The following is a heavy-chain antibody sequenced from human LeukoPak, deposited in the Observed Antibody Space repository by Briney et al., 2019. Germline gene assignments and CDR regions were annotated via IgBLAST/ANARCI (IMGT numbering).Heavy chain of an antibody. D-gene: IGHD2-15*01. CDR1: VYSFSGVG. V-gene: IGHV3-7*05. Sequence: GGSLRLSCVASVYSFSGVGMNWSREAPGKGLEWVANIKEDGGETYYVDSVKGRFTISRDNAKNSLYLEMTSSKGDDTAVYFCAREGGRPVNFDALDIWGQGTMVTVSS. CDR3: AREGGRPVNFDALDI. J-gene: IGHJ3*02. CDR2: IKEDGGET.